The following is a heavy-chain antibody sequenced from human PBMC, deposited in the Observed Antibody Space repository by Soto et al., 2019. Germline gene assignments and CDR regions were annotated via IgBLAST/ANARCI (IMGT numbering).Heavy chain of an antibody. J-gene: IGHJ6*02. Sequence: SVKVSCKASGGTFSSYAISWVRQAPGQGLEWMGGIIPIFGTANYAQKFQGRVTITADKSTSTAYMELSSLRSEDTAVYYCARVMVPAAKAIPPYYYYGMDVWGQGTTVTVSS. D-gene: IGHD2-2*01. CDR2: IIPIFGTA. CDR3: ARVMVPAAKAIPPYYYYGMDV. V-gene: IGHV1-69*06. CDR1: GGTFSSYA.